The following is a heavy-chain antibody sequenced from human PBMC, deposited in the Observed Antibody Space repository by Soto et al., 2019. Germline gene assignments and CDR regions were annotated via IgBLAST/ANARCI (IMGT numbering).Heavy chain of an antibody. J-gene: IGHJ4*02. CDR1: GFSISGSA. D-gene: IGHD1-7*01. CDR2: IRSKSNSYAT. V-gene: IGHV3-73*02. Sequence: EVQLVESGGGLVQPGGSLKLSCAASGFSISGSAMHWVRQASGKGLEWVGRIRSKSNSYATAYAASVKGRVTISRDDSKNTAYLQMISLNTEDTAVYYCTRSVTGTTAHFDYWGQGTLVTVSS. CDR3: TRSVTGTTAHFDY.